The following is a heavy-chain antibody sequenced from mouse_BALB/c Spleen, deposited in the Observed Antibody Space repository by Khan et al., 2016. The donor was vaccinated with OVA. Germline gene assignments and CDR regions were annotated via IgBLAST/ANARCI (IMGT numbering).Heavy chain of an antibody. J-gene: IGHJ1*01. CDR2: INTHSGVP. Sequence: QIQLVQSGPELKKPGETVRLSCKASGYTFTTAGMQWVQKLPGKGLKWIGWINTHSGVPKYAEDLKGLFAFSLVTSASTASLEITNLNNADSATLFCESVYRYDWWFDVWGGAAAVTVT. CDR1: GYTFTTAG. CDR3: ESVYRYDWWFDV. V-gene: IGHV9-4*02. D-gene: IGHD2-14*01.